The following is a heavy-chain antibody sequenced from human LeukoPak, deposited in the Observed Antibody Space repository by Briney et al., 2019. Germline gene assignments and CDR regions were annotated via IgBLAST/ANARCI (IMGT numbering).Heavy chain of an antibody. CDR2: INHSGST. J-gene: IGHJ4*02. D-gene: IGHD6-13*01. CDR3: ARGGRVIAAAGVLDY. Sequence: SETLSLTCAVYGGSFSGYYWSWIRQPPGKGLEWIGEINHSGSTNYNPSLKSRVTISVDTSKNQFSLKLSSVTAADTAVYYCARGGRVIAAAGVLDYWGQGTLVTVSP. V-gene: IGHV4-34*01. CDR1: GGSFSGYY.